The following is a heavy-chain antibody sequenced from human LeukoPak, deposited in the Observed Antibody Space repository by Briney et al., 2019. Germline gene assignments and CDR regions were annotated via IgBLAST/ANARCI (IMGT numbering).Heavy chain of an antibody. CDR1: GGSFSGYY. Sequence: SETLSLTCAVYGGSFSGYYWSWIRQPPGKGLEGIGEINHSGSTNYNPSLKSRVTISVDTSKHQFSLKLSSVTAADTAVYYCARGLLILYCSSTSCYAERGPPTIYYFDCWGQGTLVTVSS. CDR3: ARGLLILYCSSTSCYAERGPPTIYYFDC. V-gene: IGHV4-34*01. D-gene: IGHD2-2*01. CDR2: INHSGST. J-gene: IGHJ4*02.